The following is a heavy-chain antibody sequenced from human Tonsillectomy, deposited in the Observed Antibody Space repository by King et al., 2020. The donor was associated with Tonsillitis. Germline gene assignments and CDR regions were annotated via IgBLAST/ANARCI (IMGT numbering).Heavy chain of an antibody. D-gene: IGHD3-3*01. CDR3: ARGKIFGVVISWFDP. CDR1: GGSISSGGYY. Sequence: VQLQESGPGLVWPSQTLSLTCTVSGGSISSGGYYWSWIRQHPGQGLEWMGYIYYSGSTYYNPSLKSLVTISVDTSKNQFSLKLSSVTAADTAVYYCARGKIFGVVISWFDPWGQGTLVSVSS. V-gene: IGHV4-31*01. CDR2: IYYSGST. J-gene: IGHJ5*02.